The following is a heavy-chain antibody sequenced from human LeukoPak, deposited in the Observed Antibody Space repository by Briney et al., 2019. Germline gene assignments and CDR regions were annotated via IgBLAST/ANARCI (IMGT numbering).Heavy chain of an antibody. J-gene: IGHJ3*02. V-gene: IGHV3-74*01. CDR2: IYSDWGRT. CDR1: GFTLNTYW. Sequence: HPGGSLRLSCAGSGFTLNTYWMHWGRQGPGKGLVWVSRIYSDWGRTNYADSVKGRFTISGDTAKNTLYLQMNSLRAEDTAVYYCARSGRGGAFDMWGQGTMVTVSS. D-gene: IGHD1-26*01. CDR3: ARSGRGGAFDM.